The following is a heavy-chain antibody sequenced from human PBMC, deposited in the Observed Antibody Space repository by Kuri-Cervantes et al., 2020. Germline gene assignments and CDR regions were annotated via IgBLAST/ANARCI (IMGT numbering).Heavy chain of an antibody. CDR3: ARSFTRPGSRSAYYFDY. CDR1: GFTFSSYG. J-gene: IGHJ4*02. D-gene: IGHD4-17*01. Sequence: GGSLRLSCAASGFTFSSYGMHWVRQAPGKGLEWVAVMSYDGSNKYYADSVKGRFTISRDNSKNTLYLQMNSLRAEDTAVYYCARSFTRPGSRSAYYFDYWGQGTLVTVSS. V-gene: IGHV3-30*03. CDR2: MSYDGSNK.